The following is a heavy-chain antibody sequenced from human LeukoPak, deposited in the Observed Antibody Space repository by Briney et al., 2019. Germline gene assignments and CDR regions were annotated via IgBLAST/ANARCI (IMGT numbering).Heavy chain of an antibody. D-gene: IGHD2-21*01. CDR1: GGTFTSYT. Sequence: SVKVSCKASGGTFTSYTISWVRQAPGQGLEWMGRIIPILGIANYAQKFQGRVTITADKSTSTAYMELSSLRSEDTAVYYCARVVRHAPNWFDPWGQGTLVTVSS. CDR3: ARVVRHAPNWFDP. J-gene: IGHJ5*02. V-gene: IGHV1-69*02. CDR2: IIPILGIA.